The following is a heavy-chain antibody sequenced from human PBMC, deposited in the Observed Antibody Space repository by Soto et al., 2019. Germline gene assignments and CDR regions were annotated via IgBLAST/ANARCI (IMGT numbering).Heavy chain of an antibody. J-gene: IGHJ4*02. D-gene: IGHD3-16*01. CDR1: SGSIRSYS. V-gene: IGHV4-59*01. CDR3: ARDGSTSPFDS. Sequence: SETLSLTCTVSSGSIRSYSWSWIRQPPGKGLEWIGYIYYIGTTNYNPSLKSRVTISVDTSKNQFSLNLNSVTAADTAVYYCARDGSTSPFDSWGQGTLVTVSS. CDR2: IYYIGTT.